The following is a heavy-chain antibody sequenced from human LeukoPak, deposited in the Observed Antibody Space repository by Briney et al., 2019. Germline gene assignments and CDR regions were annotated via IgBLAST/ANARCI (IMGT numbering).Heavy chain of an antibody. CDR3: ARLYLSSSWSYYFDY. J-gene: IGHJ4*02. V-gene: IGHV4-39*01. Sequence: SETLSLTCTVSGGXISTNICYWGWIRQPPGKGLEWIGNIYDSETTYYNPSLKGRVAISVDTSNNQFSLKLSSVTAADTAVYYCARLYLSSSWSYYFDYWGRGTLVTVSS. D-gene: IGHD6-13*01. CDR1: GGXISTNICY. CDR2: IYDSETT.